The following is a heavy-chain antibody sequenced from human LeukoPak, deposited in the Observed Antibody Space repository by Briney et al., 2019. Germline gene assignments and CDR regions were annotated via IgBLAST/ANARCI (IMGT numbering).Heavy chain of an antibody. V-gene: IGHV1-8*02. CDR2: MNPNNGNT. J-gene: IGHJ2*01. Sequence: GASVKVSCKASGYTFTSYDINWVRQATGQGLEWMGWMNPNNGNTGYAQKLQGRVTMTTDTSTSTAYMELRSLRSDDTAVYYCARDERLGDWYFDLWGRGTLVTVSS. CDR1: GYTFTSYD. D-gene: IGHD7-27*01. CDR3: ARDERLGDWYFDL.